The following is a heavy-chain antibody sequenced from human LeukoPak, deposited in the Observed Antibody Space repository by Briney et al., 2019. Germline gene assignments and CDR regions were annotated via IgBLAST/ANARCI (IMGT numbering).Heavy chain of an antibody. CDR2: ISSSGSTI. J-gene: IGHJ4*02. CDR3: AKDLTTVVIAPPDY. D-gene: IGHD4-23*01. CDR1: GFTFSSYA. Sequence: PGGSLRLSCAASGFTFSSYAMSWVRQAPGKGLEWVSSISSSGSTIYYADYVKGRFNISRDNSKNTLYLQMNSLRAEDTAVYSCAKDLTTVVIAPPDYWGQGTLVTVSS. V-gene: IGHV3-23*01.